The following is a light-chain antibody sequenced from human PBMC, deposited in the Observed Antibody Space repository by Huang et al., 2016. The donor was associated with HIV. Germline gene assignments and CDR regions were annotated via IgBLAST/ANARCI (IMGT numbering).Light chain of an antibody. J-gene: IGKJ1*01. Sequence: DIQMTQSPSSLSASVGDRVTITCQASQDIAKYLNWFQQKPGKAPKVLIYDASNLEAGVPLRFSGSGSGTNFTFTSSGLQSEDIATYYCQQYDNLWTFGQGTKVEIK. V-gene: IGKV1-33*01. CDR1: QDIAKY. CDR3: QQYDNLWT. CDR2: DAS.